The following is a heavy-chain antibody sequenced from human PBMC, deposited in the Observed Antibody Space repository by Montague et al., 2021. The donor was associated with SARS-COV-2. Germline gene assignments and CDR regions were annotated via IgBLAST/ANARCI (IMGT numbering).Heavy chain of an antibody. J-gene: IGHJ4*02. D-gene: IGHD3-9*01. CDR1: KFSFSSYA. V-gene: IGHV3-30*04. CDR2: ISYVGSNQ. CDR3: ARPSYYDILTGNGGLEY. Sequence: SLRLSCAASKFSFSSYALHWVRQAPGKGLEWVAVISYVGSNQYYADSVKGRFTISRDNSKNTLYLQMSSLGAEDTAVYYCARPSYYDILTGNGGLEYWGQGTLVTVSS.